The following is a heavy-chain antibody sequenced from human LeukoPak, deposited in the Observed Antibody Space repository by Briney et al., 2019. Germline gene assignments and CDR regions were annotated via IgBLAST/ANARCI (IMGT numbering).Heavy chain of an antibody. V-gene: IGHV3-23*01. J-gene: IGHJ4*02. CDR3: ARDPSLNGAYPYDY. CDR1: GLTVSNLS. CDR2: ISGGGSHT. Sequence: AGSLTLACPASGLTVSNLSIRWVSQAAGKGLAWVSGISGGGSHTNYTDSVKGRFTISRDNSTSTLYMQMNSLRGEDTAVYYCARDPSLNGAYPYDYWGEGALVTVSS. D-gene: IGHD1-26*01.